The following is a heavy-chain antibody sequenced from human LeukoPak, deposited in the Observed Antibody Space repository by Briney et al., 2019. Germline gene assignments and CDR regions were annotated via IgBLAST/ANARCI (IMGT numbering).Heavy chain of an antibody. CDR2: IYYSGST. J-gene: IGHJ4*02. CDR1: GGSISSGDYY. D-gene: IGHD3-22*01. Sequence: PSETLSLTCTVSGGSISSGDYYWSWIRQPPGKGLEWIGYIYYSGSTYYNPTLKSRVTISVDTSKNQFSLKLSSVTAADTAVYYCARMPYDSSGYSLEYYFDYWGQGTLVTVSS. V-gene: IGHV4-30-4*01. CDR3: ARMPYDSSGYSLEYYFDY.